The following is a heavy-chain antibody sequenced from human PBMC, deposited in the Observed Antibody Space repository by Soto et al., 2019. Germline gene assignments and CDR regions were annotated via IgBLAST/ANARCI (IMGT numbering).Heavy chain of an antibody. V-gene: IGHV3-11*01. CDR3: ARGSGTQNL. CDR2: ISGSGSDI. Sequence: GGSLRLSCAASGFIFSDYAMSWIRQAPGKGLEWVSYISGSGSDIYYVDSVKGRFAISRDNAKNSLYLQMNSLRAEDTAIYYCARGSGTQNLWGQGTLVTVSS. CDR1: GFIFSDYA. D-gene: IGHD1-26*01. J-gene: IGHJ4*02.